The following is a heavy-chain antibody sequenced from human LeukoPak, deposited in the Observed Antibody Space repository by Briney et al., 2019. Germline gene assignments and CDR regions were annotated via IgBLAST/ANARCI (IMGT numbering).Heavy chain of an antibody. CDR1: GFTLSHDD. Sequence: GGSLRLSCEASGFTLSHDDMHWVRQAPGKGLEWVAVIWSDATNQYYADSVKGRFTISRDNFKKTVSLQMNSLRAEDTAVYYCAKDSQRGFEYSHSLEHWGQGSLVTVSS. D-gene: IGHD4-11*01. CDR2: IWSDATNQ. J-gene: IGHJ4*02. V-gene: IGHV3-33*06. CDR3: AKDSQRGFEYSHSLEH.